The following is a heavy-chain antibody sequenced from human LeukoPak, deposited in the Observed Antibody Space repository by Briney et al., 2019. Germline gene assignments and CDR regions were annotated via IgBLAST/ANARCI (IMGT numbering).Heavy chain of an antibody. CDR3: ARHGTTVTTSI. CDR1: GFTLSGSA. D-gene: IGHD4-17*01. Sequence: GGSLKLSYAASGFTLSGSAMHWVRQASGKRLEWVGRIRSRVNAYATSYAASVKGRFTISRDDSKNTAYLEMNSLKTEDTAVYYCARHGTTVTTSIWGQGTLVTVSS. J-gene: IGHJ4*02. V-gene: IGHV3-73*01. CDR2: IRSRVNAYAT.